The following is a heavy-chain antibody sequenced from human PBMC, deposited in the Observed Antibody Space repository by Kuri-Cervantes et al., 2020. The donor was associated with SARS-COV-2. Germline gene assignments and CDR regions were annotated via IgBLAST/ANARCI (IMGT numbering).Heavy chain of an antibody. V-gene: IGHV3-23*01. CDR1: GFTFSSYA. CDR3: AKAGEYQLLYGPYYYGMDV. D-gene: IGHD2-2*02. J-gene: IGHJ6*02. Sequence: GESLKISCAASGFTFSSYAMSWVRQAPGKGLEWVSAISGSGGSTYYADSVKGRFTISRDNSKNTLYLQMNGLRAEDTAVYYCAKAGEYQLLYGPYYYGMDVWGQGTTVTVSS. CDR2: ISGSGGST.